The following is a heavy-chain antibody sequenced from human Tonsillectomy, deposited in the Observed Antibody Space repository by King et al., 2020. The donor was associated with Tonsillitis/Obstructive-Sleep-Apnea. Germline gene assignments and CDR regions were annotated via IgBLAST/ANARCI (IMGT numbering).Heavy chain of an antibody. CDR1: GFTFGDYA. V-gene: IGHV3-49*04. CDR3: TGGKHGFDF. Sequence: VQLVESGGGLVQPGRSLRLSCTGSGFTFGDYAMNWVRQAPGKGLEWVGFIRSEAYGGTTEYAASVKGRFTISRDDSKPIAYVQMDGLKTEDTGVYYCTGGKHGFDFWGQETLLTVST. CDR2: IRSEAYGGTT. D-gene: IGHD4-17*01. J-gene: IGHJ4*02.